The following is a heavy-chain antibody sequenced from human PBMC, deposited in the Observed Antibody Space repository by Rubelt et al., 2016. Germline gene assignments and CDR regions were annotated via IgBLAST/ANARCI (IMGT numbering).Heavy chain of an antibody. CDR1: GYTFTSYG. D-gene: IGHD3-22*01. Sequence: QVQLVQSGAEVKKPGASVKVSCKASGYTFTSYGISWVRQAPGQGLEWMGWISAYNGNTNYAQKLQGRVTMTRDTSTSTVYMELSSLRSEDTAVYYCARGPATYYDDSSGYFYWGQGTLVTVSS. V-gene: IGHV1-18*01. J-gene: IGHJ4*02. CDR3: ARGPATYYDDSSGYFY. CDR2: ISAYNGNT.